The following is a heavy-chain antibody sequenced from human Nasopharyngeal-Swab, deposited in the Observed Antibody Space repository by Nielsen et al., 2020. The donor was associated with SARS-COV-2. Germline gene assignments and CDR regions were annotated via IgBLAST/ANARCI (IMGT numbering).Heavy chain of an antibody. V-gene: IGHV1-46*01. J-gene: IGHJ6*02. CDR3: ARGAEFGYYGMDV. CDR2: INPSGGST. D-gene: IGHD3-16*01. Sequence: GESLKISCKASGGTFSSYAINWVRQAPGQGLEWMGIINPSGGSTSYAQKFQGRVTMTRDTSTSTVYMELSSLRSEDTAVYYCARGAEFGYYGMDVWGQGTTVTVSS. CDR1: GGTFSSYA.